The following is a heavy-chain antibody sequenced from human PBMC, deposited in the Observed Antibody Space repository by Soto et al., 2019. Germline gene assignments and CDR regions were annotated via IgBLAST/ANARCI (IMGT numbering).Heavy chain of an antibody. J-gene: IGHJ6*02. Sequence: PSETLSLTCTVSGGSVSSGSYYWSWIRQPPGKGLEWIGYIYYSGSTNYNPSLKSRVTISVDTSKNQFSLKLSSVTAADTAVYYCARDSDGSYYGSPYGMDVWGQGTTVTVSS. CDR3: ARDSDGSYYGSPYGMDV. D-gene: IGHD1-26*01. CDR1: GGSVSSGSYY. V-gene: IGHV4-61*01. CDR2: IYYSGST.